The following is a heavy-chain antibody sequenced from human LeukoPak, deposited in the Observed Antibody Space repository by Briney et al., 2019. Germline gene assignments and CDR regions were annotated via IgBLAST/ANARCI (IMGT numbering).Heavy chain of an antibody. CDR2: ISAYNGNT. CDR3: ARDSGIVGAPEAY. V-gene: IGHV1-18*01. CDR1: GYTFTSYG. Sequence: ASVKVSCKASGYTFTSYGISWVRQAPGQGLEWMGWISAYNGNTNYAQKLQGRGTMTTDTSTSTAYIELRSLRSDDTAVYYCARDSGIVGAPEAYWGQGTLVTVSS. D-gene: IGHD1-26*01. J-gene: IGHJ4*02.